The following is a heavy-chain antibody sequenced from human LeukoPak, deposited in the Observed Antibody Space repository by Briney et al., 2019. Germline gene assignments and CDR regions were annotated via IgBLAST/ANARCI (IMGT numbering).Heavy chain of an antibody. V-gene: IGHV1-18*01. D-gene: IGHD1-1*01. CDR2: ISTYSGNT. J-gene: IGHJ4*02. Sequence: ASVKVSCKTSGYSFSSHGISWVRQTPGQGLEWMGWISTYSGNTNYAQQFQGRVTMTTDTSTSTAYMELRSLRSADTAVYFCARDFGPDNWKVGANYFDSWGQGTLVTVSS. CDR3: ARDFGPDNWKVGANYFDS. CDR1: GYSFSSHG.